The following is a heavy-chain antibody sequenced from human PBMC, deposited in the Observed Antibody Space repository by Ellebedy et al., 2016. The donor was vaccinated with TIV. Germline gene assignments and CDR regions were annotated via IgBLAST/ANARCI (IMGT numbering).Heavy chain of an antibody. Sequence: GGSLRLSCAASGFTFSSSAMSWVRQAPGKGLEWVSSISSSSSYIYYADSVKGRFTISRDNAKNSLYLQMNSLRAEDTAVYCCARDVWSGSSSWYPNHYDYWGQGTLVTVSS. V-gene: IGHV3-21*01. D-gene: IGHD6-13*01. J-gene: IGHJ4*02. CDR3: ARDVWSGSSSWYPNHYDY. CDR2: ISSSSSYI. CDR1: GFTFSSSA.